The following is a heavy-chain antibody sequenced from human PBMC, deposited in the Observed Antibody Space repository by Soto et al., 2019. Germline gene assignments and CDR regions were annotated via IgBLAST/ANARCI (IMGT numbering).Heavy chain of an antibody. CDR3: ARGLYYYGSGSYYY. D-gene: IGHD3-10*01. J-gene: IGHJ4*02. CDR1: GGSFSGYY. CDR2: INHSGST. V-gene: IGHV4-34*01. Sequence: SETLSLTCAVYGGSFSGYYWSWIRQPPGKGLEWIGEINHSGSTNYNPSLKSRVTISVDTSKNQFSLKLSSVTAADTAVYYCARGLYYYGSGSYYYWGQGTMLTVSS.